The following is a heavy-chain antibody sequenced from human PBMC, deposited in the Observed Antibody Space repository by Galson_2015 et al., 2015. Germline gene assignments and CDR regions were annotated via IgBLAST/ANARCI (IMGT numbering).Heavy chain of an antibody. D-gene: IGHD3-10*01. CDR2: IYSVGST. J-gene: IGHJ4*02. Sequence: SLRLSCAASGFTVSSNYMSWVRQAPGKGLEWVSVIYSVGSTYYADAVKGRFTISRNNSKNTLYLQINSVRAEDTAVYYCARDRGGIDYWGQGTLVTVSS. CDR1: GFTVSSNY. CDR3: ARDRGGIDY. V-gene: IGHV3-53*01.